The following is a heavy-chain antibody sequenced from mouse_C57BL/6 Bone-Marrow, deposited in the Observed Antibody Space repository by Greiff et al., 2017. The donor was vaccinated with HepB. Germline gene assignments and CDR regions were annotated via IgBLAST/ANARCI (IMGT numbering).Heavy chain of an antibody. CDR3: ARLHYGSSSYWYFDV. J-gene: IGHJ1*03. CDR2: ISSGGSYT. CDR1: GFTFSSYG. Sequence: EVKVVESGGDLVKPGGSLKLSCAASGFTFSSYGMSWVRQTPDKRLEWVATISSGGSYTYYPDSVKGRFTISRDNAKNTLYLQMSSLKSEDTAMYYCARLHYGSSSYWYFDVWGTGTTVTVSS. D-gene: IGHD1-1*01. V-gene: IGHV5-6*01.